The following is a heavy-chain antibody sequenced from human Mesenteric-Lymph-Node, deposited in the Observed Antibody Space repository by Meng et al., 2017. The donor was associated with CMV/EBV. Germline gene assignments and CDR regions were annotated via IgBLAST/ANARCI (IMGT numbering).Heavy chain of an antibody. CDR1: RNTFTNYY. V-gene: IGHV1-2*02. J-gene: IGHJ4*02. D-gene: IGHD1-26*01. CDR2: INPNTGAT. Sequence: ASVKVSCKASRNTFTNYYIHWVRQAPGQGLEWMGWINPNTGATYFAQQFQGRVTMARDTSISTTYMDLMSLRSDDTAVYYCARSIELDYWGQGTLVTVSS. CDR3: ARSIELDY.